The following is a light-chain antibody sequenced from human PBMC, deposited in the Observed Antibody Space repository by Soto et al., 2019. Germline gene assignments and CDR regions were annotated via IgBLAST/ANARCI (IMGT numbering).Light chain of an antibody. CDR1: QSVSSN. J-gene: IGKJ2*01. CDR3: QQYNNWPPYT. Sequence: EIVMTQSPATLSVSPGERATLSCMASQSVSSNLAWYQQKPGQAPRLLIYGASTRSTGTPARFSGSGSGTEFTLTISSLQSEDFAVYYCQQYNNWPPYTCGQGTKLEIK. V-gene: IGKV3-15*01. CDR2: GAS.